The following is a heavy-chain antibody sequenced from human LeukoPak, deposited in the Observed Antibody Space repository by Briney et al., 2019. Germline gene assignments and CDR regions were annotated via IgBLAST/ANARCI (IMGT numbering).Heavy chain of an antibody. V-gene: IGHV1-8*01. CDR2: MNPNSGNT. J-gene: IGHJ4*02. Sequence: ASVKVSCKASGYTFTSYDINWVRQATGQGLEWMGWMNPNSGNTGYARKFQGRVTMTRNTSISTAYMELSSLRSEDTAVYYCARGTPLYYDFWSGYYTGFDYWGQGTLVTVSS. D-gene: IGHD3-3*01. CDR1: GYTFTSYD. CDR3: ARGTPLYYDFWSGYYTGFDY.